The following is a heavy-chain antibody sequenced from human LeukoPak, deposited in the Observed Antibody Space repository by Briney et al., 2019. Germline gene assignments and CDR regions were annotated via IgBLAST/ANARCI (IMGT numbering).Heavy chain of an antibody. J-gene: IGHJ4*02. V-gene: IGHV3-7*05. D-gene: IGHD2-15*01. CDR1: LFTSSSYC. CDR3: AGGQGWLLDY. CDR2: IKQDGSEQ. Sequence: PVGSLRLSCAASLFTSSSYCMTWVRRAPGKGLEWVANIKQDGSEQYYMASVRVRFTSSRDNAKNSLHLQMNSLRDEDTAVYYRAGGQGWLLDYWGQGALVTVSS.